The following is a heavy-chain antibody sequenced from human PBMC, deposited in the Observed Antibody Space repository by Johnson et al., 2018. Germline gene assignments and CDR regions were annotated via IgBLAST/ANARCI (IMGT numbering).Heavy chain of an antibody. V-gene: IGHV4-59*03. CDR2: IYYSGST. J-gene: IGHJ3*02. D-gene: IGHD3-3*01. Sequence: QVQLQESGPGLVKPSETLSLTCTVSGGSINNYYWSWIRQPPGKGLEWIGYIYYSGSTNYNPSLKSRVTISVDTSKNQFSLKLSSGTAAKTAVYCCAGWTLRPVDAFDIWGQGTMVTVSS. CDR3: AGWTLRPVDAFDI. CDR1: GGSINNYY.